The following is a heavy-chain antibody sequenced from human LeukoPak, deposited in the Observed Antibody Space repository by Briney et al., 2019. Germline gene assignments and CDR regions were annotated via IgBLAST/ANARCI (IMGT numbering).Heavy chain of an antibody. V-gene: IGHV3-21*01. D-gene: IGHD3-22*01. CDR2: ISSSSGYT. CDR1: GFTFSSYS. Sequence: GGSLRLSCAASGFTFSSYSMNWVRQAPGKGLEWVSSISSSSGYTYYADSVKGRFTISRDNAKNSLYLQMNSLRAEDTAVYYCARDGSFISMIVVATYFDYWGQGTLVTVSS. J-gene: IGHJ4*02. CDR3: ARDGSFISMIVVATYFDY.